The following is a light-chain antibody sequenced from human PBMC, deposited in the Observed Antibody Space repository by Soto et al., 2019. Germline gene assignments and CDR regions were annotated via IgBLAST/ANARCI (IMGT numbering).Light chain of an antibody. V-gene: IGKV1-17*03. CDR1: QGISNY. CDR2: GAS. Sequence: DIQMTQSPSAMSASVGDRVTITCRASQGISNYLAWFQQKPGQGPKRLIYGASNLQSGVPPRFSGSGPETEFTLTISNLQPEDIATYYCLQHNAYPFTFGQGTKVDIK. J-gene: IGKJ2*01. CDR3: LQHNAYPFT.